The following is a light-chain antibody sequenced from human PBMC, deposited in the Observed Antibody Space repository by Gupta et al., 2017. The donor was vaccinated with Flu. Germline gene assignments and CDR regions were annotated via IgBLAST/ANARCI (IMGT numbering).Light chain of an antibody. CDR2: WAS. CDR3: QRFDTTPLA. Sequence: DIVMTQSPDSLAVSLGERATINCTSSQSVLYSSNNKNYLAWYQQKPGQPPKLLIHWASTRESGVPDRFSGSGSGTDFTLTISSLHAEDVAVYYCQRFDTTPLAFGHGTKVYIK. V-gene: IGKV4-1*01. CDR1: QSVLYSSNNKNY. J-gene: IGKJ3*01.